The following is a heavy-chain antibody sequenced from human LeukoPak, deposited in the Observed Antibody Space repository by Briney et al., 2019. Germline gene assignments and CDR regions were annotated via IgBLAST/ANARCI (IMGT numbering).Heavy chain of an antibody. Sequence: PSETLSLTCTVSGGSISSGDYYWRWIRQPPGKGLEWIGYIYYSGSTYYNPSLESRVSISVDTSKNQFSLKLSSVTAADTAVYYCATAGNYYSKYWGQGALVTVSS. CDR2: IYYSGST. J-gene: IGHJ4*02. V-gene: IGHV4-30-4*08. CDR1: GGSISSGDYY. D-gene: IGHD3-10*01. CDR3: ATAGNYYSKY.